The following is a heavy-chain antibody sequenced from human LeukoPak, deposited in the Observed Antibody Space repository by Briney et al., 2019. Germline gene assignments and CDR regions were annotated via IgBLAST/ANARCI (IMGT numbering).Heavy chain of an antibody. CDR3: ARVYSIRSFDY. D-gene: IGHD2-15*01. CDR1: GYTFTGHC. V-gene: IGHV1-2*02. J-gene: IGHJ4*02. CDR2: INPNSGDT. Sequence: GATVKVSCKASGYTFTGHCVHWLRQAPGQGLEWMGWINPNSGDTNYAQKFQGRVTMTRDTSINTAYMELTRLTSDDTAVYYCARVYSIRSFDYWGQGTLVTVSS.